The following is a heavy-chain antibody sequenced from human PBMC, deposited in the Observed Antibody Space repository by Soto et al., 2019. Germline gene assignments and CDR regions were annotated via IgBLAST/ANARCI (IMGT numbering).Heavy chain of an antibody. CDR3: ARGYGSTSPYFDY. CDR2: IWDDGSNK. J-gene: IGHJ4*02. D-gene: IGHD6-6*01. CDR1: GFTFSSYG. V-gene: IGHV3-33*01. Sequence: QVQLVESGGGVVQPGRSLRLSCEASGFTFSSYGMHWVRQAPGKGLEWVVVIWDDGSNKYYADSVKGRFTISRDNSKNMVYLQMNSLRAEATALYYCARGYGSTSPYFDYWGQGTLVTVSS.